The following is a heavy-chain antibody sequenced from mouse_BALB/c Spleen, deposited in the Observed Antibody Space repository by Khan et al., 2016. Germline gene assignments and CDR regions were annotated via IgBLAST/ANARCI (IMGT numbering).Heavy chain of an antibody. CDR2: INTSTGEA. CDR3: ARPDY. CDR1: GYSFTKYG. V-gene: IGHV9-3-1*01. Sequence: QIQLVQSGPELKKPGETVKISCKASGYSFTKYGMNWVKQAPGMGLKWMGWINTSTGEAAYADDFKGRFVFPSETSTNTAYLQINNLKNEDTATYFCARPDYWGQGTTLTVSS. J-gene: IGHJ2*01.